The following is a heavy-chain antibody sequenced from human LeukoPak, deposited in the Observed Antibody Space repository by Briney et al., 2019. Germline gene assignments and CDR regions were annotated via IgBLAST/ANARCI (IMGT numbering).Heavy chain of an antibody. J-gene: IGHJ6*03. V-gene: IGHV4-59*01. Sequence: SETLSLTCAVYGGSFSGYYWSWIRQPPGKGLEWIGYIYYSGSTNYNPSLKSRVTISVDTSKNQFSLKLSSVTAADTAVYYCARVVIGTAEYYYYMDVWGKGTTVTVSS. CDR1: GGSFSGYY. CDR2: IYYSGST. D-gene: IGHD2-21*01. CDR3: ARVVIGTAEYYYYMDV.